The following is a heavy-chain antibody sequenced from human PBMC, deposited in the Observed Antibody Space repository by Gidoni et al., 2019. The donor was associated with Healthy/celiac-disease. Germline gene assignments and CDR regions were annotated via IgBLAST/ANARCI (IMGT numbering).Heavy chain of an antibody. CDR2: ISGSGGST. J-gene: IGHJ4*02. Sequence: EVQLLESGGGLVQPGGSLRLSCAASGFTFSSYAMSWVRHAPGKGLEWVSAISGSGGSTYYADSVKGRFTISRDNSKNTLYLQMNSLRAEDTAVYYCAKAKPSITMIVVVTPDYWGQGTLVTVSS. D-gene: IGHD3-22*01. CDR3: AKAKPSITMIVVVTPDY. V-gene: IGHV3-23*01. CDR1: GFTFSSYA.